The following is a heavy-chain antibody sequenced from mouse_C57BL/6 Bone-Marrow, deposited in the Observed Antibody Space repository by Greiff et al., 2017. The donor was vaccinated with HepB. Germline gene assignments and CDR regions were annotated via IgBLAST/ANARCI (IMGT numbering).Heavy chain of an antibody. CDR2: ISDGGSYT. J-gene: IGHJ3*01. Sequence: EVKLMESGGGLVKPGGSLKLSCAASGFTFSSYAMSWVRQTPEKRLEWVATISDGGSYTYYPDNVKGRFTISRDNAKNNLYLQMSHLKSEDTAMYYCARGGGGWFAYWGQGTLVTVSA. CDR3: ARGGGGWFAY. V-gene: IGHV5-4*03. CDR1: GFTFSSYA.